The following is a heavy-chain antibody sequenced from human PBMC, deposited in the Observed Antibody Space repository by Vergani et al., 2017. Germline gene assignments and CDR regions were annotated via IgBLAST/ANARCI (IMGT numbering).Heavy chain of an antibody. CDR1: GFTFSSYG. Sequence: QVQLVESGGGVVQPGRSLRLSCAASGFTFSSYGMHWVRQAPGKGLEWVAVISYDGSNKYYADSVKGRFTISRDNSTNTLYLQMNSLRAEDTAVYYCAKERGIATVGATGSCDYWGQGTLVTVSS. J-gene: IGHJ4*02. V-gene: IGHV3-30*18. D-gene: IGHD1-26*01. CDR3: AKERGIATVGATGSCDY. CDR2: ISYDGSNK.